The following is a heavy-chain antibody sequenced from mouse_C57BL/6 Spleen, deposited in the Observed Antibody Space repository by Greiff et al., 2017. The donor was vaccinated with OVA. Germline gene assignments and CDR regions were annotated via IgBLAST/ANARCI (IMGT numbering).Heavy chain of an antibody. CDR1: GYTFTSYW. V-gene: IGHV1-50*01. D-gene: IGHD1-1*01. J-gene: IGHJ4*01. CDR3: AIGGSSNYYAMDY. CDR2: IDPSDSYT. Sequence: QVQLQQPGAELVKPGASVKLSCKASGYTFTSYWMQWVKQRPGQGLEWIGEIDPSDSYTNYNQKLTGKATLTVDTSSSTAYMQLISLTSEDSAVYYCAIGGSSNYYAMDYWGQGTSVTVSS.